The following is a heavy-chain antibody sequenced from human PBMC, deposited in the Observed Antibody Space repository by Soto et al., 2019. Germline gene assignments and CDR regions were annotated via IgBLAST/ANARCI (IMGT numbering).Heavy chain of an antibody. V-gene: IGHV1-18*01. CDR2: ISAYNGNT. CDR1: GYTFTSYG. Sequence: QDQLVQSGAEVKKPGASVKVSCKATGYTFTSYGISWVRQAPGQGLERMGWISAYNGNTNYAQKLQGRVTMTTDTSTSTAYMELRSLRSDDTAVYYCASSLLVGYGLEGESDWGQGTLVTVSS. D-gene: IGHD5-18*01. J-gene: IGHJ4*02. CDR3: ASSLLVGYGLEGESD.